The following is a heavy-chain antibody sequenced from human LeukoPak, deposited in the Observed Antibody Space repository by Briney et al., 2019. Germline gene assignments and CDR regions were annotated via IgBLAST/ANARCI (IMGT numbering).Heavy chain of an antibody. Sequence: PGRSLRLSCAASGFTFSSYGMHWVRQAPGKGLEWVAIMWYDGSNKYYTDSVKGRFTISRDNSKNTLYLQMNSLRVEDTAVYYCARDGRAQWLRYSTPFYFDYWGRGTLVTVSS. CDR1: GFTFSSYG. CDR3: ARDGRAQWLRYSTPFYFDY. CDR2: MWYDGSNK. J-gene: IGHJ4*02. V-gene: IGHV3-33*01. D-gene: IGHD5-12*01.